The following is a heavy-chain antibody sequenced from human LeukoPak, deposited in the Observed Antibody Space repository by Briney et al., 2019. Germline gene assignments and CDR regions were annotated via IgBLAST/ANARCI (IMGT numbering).Heavy chain of an antibody. V-gene: IGHV4-34*01. Sequence: SETLSLTCAVYGGSFSGCYWSWIRQPPGKGLEWIGEINHSGSTNYNPSLKSRVTISVDTSKNQFSLKLSSVTAADTAVYYCARTFRYFDWYFDYWGQGTLVTVSS. CDR1: GGSFSGCY. CDR2: INHSGST. CDR3: ARTFRYFDWYFDY. D-gene: IGHD3-9*01. J-gene: IGHJ4*02.